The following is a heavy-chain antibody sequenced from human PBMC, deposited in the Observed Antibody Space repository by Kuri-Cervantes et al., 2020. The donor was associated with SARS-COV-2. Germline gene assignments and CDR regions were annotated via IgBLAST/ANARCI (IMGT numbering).Heavy chain of an antibody. CDR2: ISSSSSYI. J-gene: IGHJ6*02. Sequence: GESLKISCAASGFTFSSYSMNWVRQAPGKGLEWVSSISSSSSYIYYADSVKGRFTISRDNSKNTLYLQMNSLRAEDTAVYYCAKVGFPEPERLDYYGMDVWGQGTTVTVSS. D-gene: IGHD1-1*01. V-gene: IGHV3-21*01. CDR3: AKVGFPEPERLDYYGMDV. CDR1: GFTFSSYS.